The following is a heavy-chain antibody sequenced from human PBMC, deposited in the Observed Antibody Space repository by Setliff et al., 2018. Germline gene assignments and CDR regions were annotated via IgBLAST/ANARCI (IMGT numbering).Heavy chain of an antibody. V-gene: IGHV1-46*01. D-gene: IGHD4-17*01. CDR1: GYTLSRHY. Sequence: ASVKVSCKATGYTLSRHYMHWVRQAPGQGLEWMGIINPGGGSASIVQKFQGRVTITADESTSTAYMELSSLRSEDTAVYYCVRGIRQGYGAAMDEYFQHWGQGTLVTVSS. CDR3: VRGIRQGYGAAMDEYFQH. CDR2: INPGGGSA. J-gene: IGHJ1*01.